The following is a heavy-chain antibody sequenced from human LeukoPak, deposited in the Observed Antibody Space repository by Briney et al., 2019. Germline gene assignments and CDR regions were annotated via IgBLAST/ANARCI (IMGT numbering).Heavy chain of an antibody. CDR3: AKCRDYYYYYYMDV. D-gene: IGHD3-10*01. V-gene: IGHV3-30*02. CDR1: GFTFSSYG. CDR2: IRYDGSNK. Sequence: GGSLRLSCAASGFTFSSYGMHWVRQAPGKGLEWVAFIRYDGSNKYYADSVKGRFTISRDNSKNTLYLQMNSLRAEDTAVYYCAKCRDYYYYYYMDVWGKGTTVTISS. J-gene: IGHJ6*03.